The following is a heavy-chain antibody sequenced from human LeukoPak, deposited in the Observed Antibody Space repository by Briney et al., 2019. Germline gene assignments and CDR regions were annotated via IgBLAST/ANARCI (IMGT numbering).Heavy chain of an antibody. CDR2: GTNKVNSYTT. V-gene: IGHV3-72*01. D-gene: IGHD3-10*01. Sequence: GGSLRLSCAASGFIFSDHYMDWVRQAPGKGLEWVGRGTNKVNSYTTEYAASVKGRFTISRDDSKNSLFLQMNSLKTEDTAVYYCTTRRRLGAIWFGERRDAFDIWGQGTMVTVSS. CDR3: TTRRRLGAIWFGERRDAFDI. J-gene: IGHJ3*02. CDR1: GFIFSDHY.